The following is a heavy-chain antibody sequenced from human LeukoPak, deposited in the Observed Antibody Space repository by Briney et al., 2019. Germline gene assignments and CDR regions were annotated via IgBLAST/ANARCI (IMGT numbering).Heavy chain of an antibody. CDR2: IKQDGSKK. Sequence: PGGSLRLSCVASGFPFSSYWMTWVRQAPGKGLEWVANIKQDGSKKSYVDSVKGRFTISRDNAKNSLYLQMNSLRAEDTAVYYCVRAIGAAGSYWGLGALVTVSS. J-gene: IGHJ4*02. D-gene: IGHD6-13*01. V-gene: IGHV3-7*03. CDR3: VRAIGAAGSY. CDR1: GFPFSSYW.